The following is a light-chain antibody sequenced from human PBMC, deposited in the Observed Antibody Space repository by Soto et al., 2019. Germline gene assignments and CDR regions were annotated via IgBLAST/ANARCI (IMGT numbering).Light chain of an antibody. CDR2: GAS. J-gene: IGKJ1*01. CDR3: QQYNNWPSWT. Sequence: EIVMTQSPATLSVSPGERATLSCRASQSVSSNLAWYQQKPDQAPRLLIYGASTRATGMPARFSGSGSGTEFTLTISSLQSEDFAVYYCQQYNNWPSWTFGQGTKVDIK. CDR1: QSVSSN. V-gene: IGKV3-15*01.